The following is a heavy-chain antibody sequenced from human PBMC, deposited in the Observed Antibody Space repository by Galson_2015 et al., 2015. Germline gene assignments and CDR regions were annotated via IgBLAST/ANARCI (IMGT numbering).Heavy chain of an antibody. D-gene: IGHD2-2*01. CDR1: GFTFSDYY. V-gene: IGHV3-11*01. Sequence: SLRLSCAASGFTFSDYYMSWIRQAPGKGLEWVSYISSSGSTIYYADSVKGRFTISRDNAKNSLYLQVNSLRAEDTAVYYCARELGYCSSTSCYDFDYWGQGTLVTVSS. CDR3: ARELGYCSSTSCYDFDY. J-gene: IGHJ4*02. CDR2: ISSSGSTI.